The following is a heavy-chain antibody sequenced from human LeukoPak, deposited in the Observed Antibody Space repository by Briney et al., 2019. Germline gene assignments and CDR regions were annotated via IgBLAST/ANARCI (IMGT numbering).Heavy chain of an antibody. D-gene: IGHD3-22*01. CDR2: IRYDGSNK. CDR1: GFTFSSYG. CDR3: ARDSTTGITMIVNY. Sequence: GGSLRLSCAASGFTFSSYGMHWVRQAPGKGLEWVAFIRYDGSNKYYADSVKGRFTISRDNSKNTLYLQMNSLRTEDTAVYYCARDSTTGITMIVNYWGQGTLVTVSS. J-gene: IGHJ4*02. V-gene: IGHV3-30*02.